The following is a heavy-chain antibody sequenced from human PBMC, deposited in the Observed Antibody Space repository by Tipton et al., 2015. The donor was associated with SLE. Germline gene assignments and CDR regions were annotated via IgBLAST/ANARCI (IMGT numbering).Heavy chain of an antibody. CDR1: GFTFDDYG. V-gene: IGHV3-20*04. CDR2: INWNGGST. Sequence: GSLRLSCAASGFTFDDYGMSWVRQAPGKGLEWVSGINWNGGSTGYADSVKGRFTISRDNAKNSLYLQMNSLRTEDTALYYCAREGYCSGTSCYTGYFDLWGRGTLVTVSS. D-gene: IGHD2-2*02. J-gene: IGHJ2*01. CDR3: AREGYCSGTSCYTGYFDL.